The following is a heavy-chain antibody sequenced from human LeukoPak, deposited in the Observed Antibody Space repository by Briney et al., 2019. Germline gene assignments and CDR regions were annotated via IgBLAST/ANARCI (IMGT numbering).Heavy chain of an antibody. V-gene: IGHV1-24*01. CDR2: FDPEDGET. Sequence: ASVKVSCKVSRYTLTELSMHWVRQAPGKGLEWTGGFDPEDGETIYAQKFQGRVTMTEDTSTDTAYMELSSLRSEDTAVYYCATGLRFLVTYYYYGMDVWGQGTTVTVSS. CDR3: ATGLRFLVTYYYYGMDV. CDR1: RYTLTELS. D-gene: IGHD3-3*01. J-gene: IGHJ6*02.